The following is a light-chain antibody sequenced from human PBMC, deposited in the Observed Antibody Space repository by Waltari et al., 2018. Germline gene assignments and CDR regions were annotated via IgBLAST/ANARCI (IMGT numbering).Light chain of an antibody. CDR3: QVWESYGDHLVV. Sequence: SYVLTRPPSVSVAPGQTARITCGGSNMCRKNVNWYQQKPGQAPVLVIYYDSDRPSGIPERFSGSNSGNTATLTISRVEAGDEADYYCQVWESYGDHLVVFGGGTNLTVV. V-gene: IGLV3-21*01. CDR1: NMCRKN. CDR2: YDS. J-gene: IGLJ2*01.